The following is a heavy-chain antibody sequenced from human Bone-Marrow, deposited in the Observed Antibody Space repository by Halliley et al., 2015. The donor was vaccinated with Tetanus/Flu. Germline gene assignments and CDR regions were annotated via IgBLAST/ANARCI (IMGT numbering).Heavy chain of an antibody. Sequence: SLRLSCEASGFSFSNYAMSWVRQAPGKGLEWVSSIGDHVNSLEYTESVKGRFTISRDNSKNTVYLQMNSLRAEDTAVYYCAKDSKNWPGMYFEYWGRGTPVTVSS. J-gene: IGHJ4*02. D-gene: IGHD1-1*01. CDR1: GFSFSNYA. CDR2: IGDHVNSL. V-gene: IGHV3-23*01. CDR3: AKDSKNWPGMYFEY.